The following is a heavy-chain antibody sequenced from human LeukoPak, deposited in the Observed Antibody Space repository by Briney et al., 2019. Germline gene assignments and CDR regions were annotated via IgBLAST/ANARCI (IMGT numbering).Heavy chain of an antibody. CDR3: ARPVRNPYYYYYMDA. V-gene: IGHV1-8*01. D-gene: IGHD1-14*01. CDR2: MNPNSGNT. CDR1: GYTFTSYD. Sequence: ASVKVSCKASGYTFTSYDINWVRQATGQGLEWMGWMNPNSGNTGYAQKFQGRVTMTRNTSIRTAYMELSSLRSEDTAVYYCARPVRNPYYYYYMDAWGKGTTVTVSS. J-gene: IGHJ6*03.